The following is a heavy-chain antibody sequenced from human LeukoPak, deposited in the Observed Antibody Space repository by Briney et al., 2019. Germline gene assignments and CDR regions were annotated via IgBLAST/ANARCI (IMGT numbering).Heavy chain of an antibody. CDR1: GYTFTGYY. CDR2: INPNSGGT. Sequence: ASVKVSCKASGYTFTGYYMHWVRQAPGQGLEWMGWINPNSGGTNYAQEFQGRVTMTRDTSISTAYMELSDLTSDDSAVYYCARGSTYYASGGNWFDPWGQGTLVTVSS. D-gene: IGHD3-10*01. J-gene: IGHJ5*02. CDR3: ARGSTYYASGGNWFDP. V-gene: IGHV1-2*02.